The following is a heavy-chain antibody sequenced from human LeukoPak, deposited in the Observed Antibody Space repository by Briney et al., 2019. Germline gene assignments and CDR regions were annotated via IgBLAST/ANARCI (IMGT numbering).Heavy chain of an antibody. V-gene: IGHV3-30*18. J-gene: IGHJ4*02. CDR1: GFTFSSYA. Sequence: PGRSLRLSCAGSGFTFSSYAMHWVRQAPGKGLEWVTFISHDGSNKFYADSVKGRFTISRGNSKNTLYLQMNSLRPEDTAIYYCAKGHYGSGSYDYWGQGNLVTVSS. CDR2: ISHDGSNK. CDR3: AKGHYGSGSYDY. D-gene: IGHD3-10*01.